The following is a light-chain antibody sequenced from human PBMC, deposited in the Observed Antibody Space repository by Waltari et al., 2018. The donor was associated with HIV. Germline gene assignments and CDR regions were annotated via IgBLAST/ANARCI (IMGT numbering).Light chain of an antibody. Sequence: QAVVPQEPALTVSPGGTVTLTCGSSSGPVTSGHHPHWFQQKPGQAPRALIYDANNRQSWTPARFSGSLLGGKAALTLSDAQPEDEADYFCLLSYSGARPAIFGGGTKLSVL. J-gene: IGLJ2*01. V-gene: IGLV7-46*01. CDR1: SGPVTSGHH. CDR2: DAN. CDR3: LLSYSGARPAI.